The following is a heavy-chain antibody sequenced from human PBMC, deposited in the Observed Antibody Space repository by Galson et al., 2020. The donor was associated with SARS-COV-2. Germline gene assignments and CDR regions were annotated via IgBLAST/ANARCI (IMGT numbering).Heavy chain of an antibody. CDR2: MNPNSGNT. D-gene: IGHD3-9*01. CDR3: ARVESRIYRVGFDWLLYEPNYYMDV. V-gene: IGHV1-8*01. J-gene: IGHJ6*03. CDR1: GYTFTSYD. Sequence: ASVKVSCKASGYTFTSYDINWVRQATGQGLEWMGWMNPNSGNTGYAQKFQGRVTMTRNTSISTAYMELSSLRSEDTAVYYCARVESRIYRVGFDWLLYEPNYYMDVWGKGTTVTVSS.